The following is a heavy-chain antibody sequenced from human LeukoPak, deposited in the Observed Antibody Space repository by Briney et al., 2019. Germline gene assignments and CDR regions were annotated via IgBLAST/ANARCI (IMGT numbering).Heavy chain of an antibody. CDR3: ARGYCSSTSCYKYYFDY. CDR2: IIPIFGTA. V-gene: IGHV1-69*05. Sequence: SVKVSCKASGGTFSSYAISWVRQAPGQALEWMGGIIPIFGTANYAQKFQGRVTITTDESASTAYMELSSLRSEDTAVYYCARGYCSSTSCYKYYFDYWGQGTLVTVSS. CDR1: GGTFSSYA. D-gene: IGHD2-2*01. J-gene: IGHJ4*02.